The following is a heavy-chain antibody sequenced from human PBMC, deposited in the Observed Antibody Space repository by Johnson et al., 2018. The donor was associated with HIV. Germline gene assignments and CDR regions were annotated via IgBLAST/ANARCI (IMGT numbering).Heavy chain of an antibody. J-gene: IGHJ3*02. V-gene: IGHV3-7*01. CDR3: ARDKPIVVVMKSDAFDI. Sequence: MQLVESGGGLVQPGGSLRLSCAASGFTFSSYWMSWVRQATGKGLEWVANIKQDGSEKYYVDSVKGRFTISRDNAKNSLYLQMNSLRAEDTAVYYCARDKPIVVVMKSDAFDIWGQGTMVTVSS. D-gene: IGHD3-22*01. CDR2: IKQDGSEK. CDR1: GFTFSSYW.